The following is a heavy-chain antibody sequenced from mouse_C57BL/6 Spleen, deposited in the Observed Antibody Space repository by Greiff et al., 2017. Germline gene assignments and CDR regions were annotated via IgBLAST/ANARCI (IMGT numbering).Heavy chain of an antibody. Sequence: QVQLKESGAELVRPGTSVKVSCKASGYAFTNYLIEWVKQRPGQGLEWIGVINPGSGGTNYNEKFKGKATLTAEKSSRTAYMQLSSLTSEDSAVYFCARYVTWYFDVWGTGTTVTVSS. D-gene: IGHD2-12*01. CDR2: INPGSGGT. V-gene: IGHV1-54*01. J-gene: IGHJ1*03. CDR1: GYAFTNYL. CDR3: ARYVTWYFDV.